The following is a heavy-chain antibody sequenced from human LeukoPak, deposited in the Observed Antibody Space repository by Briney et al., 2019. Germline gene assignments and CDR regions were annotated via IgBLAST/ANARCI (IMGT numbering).Heavy chain of an antibody. Sequence: GESLKISFKGSGYRFTSYWIGWVRPRPGKGLEWMGIIYPGDSDTRYSPSFQGQVTISADKSISTAYLQWSSLKASDTAMYYCARSPSYGDYVLHWGQGTLVTVSS. CDR3: ARSPSYGDYVLH. CDR2: IYPGDSDT. D-gene: IGHD4-17*01. V-gene: IGHV5-51*01. J-gene: IGHJ4*02. CDR1: GYRFTSYW.